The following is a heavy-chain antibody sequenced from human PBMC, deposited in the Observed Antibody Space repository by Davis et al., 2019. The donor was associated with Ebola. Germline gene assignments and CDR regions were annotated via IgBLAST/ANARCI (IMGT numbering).Heavy chain of an antibody. D-gene: IGHD2-2*01. V-gene: IGHV4-59*11. CDR3: ARGGLVPAALYL. Sequence: PSETLSLTCTVSGASMTSHYWSWIRQAPGKGLEWIGYIAYTGNTIYNPSLESRATISGDTSKKQFSLRLNSVTAADTAVYYCARGGLVPAALYLWGRGTMVTVSS. CDR2: IAYTGNT. J-gene: IGHJ3*01. CDR1: GASMTSHY.